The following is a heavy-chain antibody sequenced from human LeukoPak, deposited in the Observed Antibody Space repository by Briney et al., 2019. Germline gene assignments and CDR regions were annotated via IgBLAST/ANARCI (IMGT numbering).Heavy chain of an antibody. V-gene: IGHV6-1*01. CDR3: ARDRSLSGSYYLHNWFDP. CDR1: A. J-gene: IGHJ5*02. Sequence: AXXWIRQSPSRGLEWLGRTYYRSKWYNDYAVSVKSRITINPDTSKNQFSLQLNSVTPEDTAVYYCARDRSLSGSYYLHNWFDPWGQGTLVTVSS. D-gene: IGHD3-10*01. CDR2: TYYRSKWYN.